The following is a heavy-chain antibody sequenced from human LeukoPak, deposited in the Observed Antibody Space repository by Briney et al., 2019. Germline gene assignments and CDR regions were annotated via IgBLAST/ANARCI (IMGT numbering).Heavy chain of an antibody. Sequence: SETLSLTCTVSGYSISSGYYWGWIRQPPGKGLEWIGNIYHSGSTYYNPSLKSRVTISVDTSKNQFSLQLSSVTAADTAVYYCARTTSSGWTWGWGQGTLATVSS. D-gene: IGHD6-19*01. CDR3: ARTTSSGWTWG. J-gene: IGHJ4*02. CDR1: GYSISSGYY. V-gene: IGHV4-38-2*02. CDR2: IYHSGST.